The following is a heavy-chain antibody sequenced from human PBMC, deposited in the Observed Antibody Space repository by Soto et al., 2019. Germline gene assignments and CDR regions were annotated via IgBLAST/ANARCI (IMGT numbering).Heavy chain of an antibody. CDR3: AAELGFGTLSVV. J-gene: IGHJ6*02. D-gene: IGHD7-27*01. V-gene: IGHV1-69*01. Sequence: QVQVVQSGVDVRRPGSSVKVSCKASGDTFKHCVISWVRQAPGQGLEWMGGIIPLFGTTDFAQRFQGRHTITTDESTTTAYMELSRLRSEDTATYCCAAELGFGTLSVVWCQGTTVIVSS. CDR1: GDTFKHCV. CDR2: IIPLFGTT.